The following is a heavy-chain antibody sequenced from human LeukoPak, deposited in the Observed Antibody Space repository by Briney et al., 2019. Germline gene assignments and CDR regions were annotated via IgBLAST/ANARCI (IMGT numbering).Heavy chain of an antibody. V-gene: IGHV1-2*04. J-gene: IGHJ6*02. CDR2: SNPKSGGT. CDR3: ARGRGNYPRQKFSMDV. Sequence: SSVNVSCKSSGYTFTGHYMHWVRRAPGHGLEWMGWSNPKSGGTNYAQKFQGWVTMTRDTSISTAYMELSRLRSVDTAVHYCARGRGNYPRQKFSMDVWGQGTTVTVSS. D-gene: IGHD4-11*01. CDR1: GYTFTGHY.